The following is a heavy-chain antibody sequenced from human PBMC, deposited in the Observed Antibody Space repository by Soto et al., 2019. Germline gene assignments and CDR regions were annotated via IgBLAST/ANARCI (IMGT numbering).Heavy chain of an antibody. Sequence: GGSLRLSCAASGFTFSSYAMSWVRQAPGKGLDWVSAISGSGVSTYYADSVKGRFTISRDNSKNTLYLQMNSLRAEDTAVYYCAKSPGMYSYYSSGYCHYDYWGQGTLVTVSS. CDR2: ISGSGVST. CDR1: GFTFSSYA. CDR3: AKSPGMYSYYSSGYCHYDY. J-gene: IGHJ4*02. D-gene: IGHD3-22*01. V-gene: IGHV3-23*01.